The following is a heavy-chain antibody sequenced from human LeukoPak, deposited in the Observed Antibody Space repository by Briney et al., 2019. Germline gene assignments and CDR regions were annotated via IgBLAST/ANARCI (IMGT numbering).Heavy chain of an antibody. CDR1: GFTFTTYS. CDR2: ISNSGGST. J-gene: IGHJ4*02. V-gene: IGHV3-23*01. CDR3: AKIGFPTTVLTPGTVW. D-gene: IGHD4-23*01. Sequence: GGSLRLSCAASGFTFTTYSLTWVRQAPGKGLEWVSAISNSGGSTHYADSVKGRFTISRDNSKSTLYLQMSSLRAEDTAVYYCAKIGFPTTVLTPGTVWWGQGTLVTVSS.